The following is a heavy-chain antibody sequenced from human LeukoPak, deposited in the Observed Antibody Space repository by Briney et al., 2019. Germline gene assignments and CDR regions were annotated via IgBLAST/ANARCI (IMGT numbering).Heavy chain of an antibody. Sequence: GGSLRLSCAASGFTFSSYGMSWVRQAPGKGLEWVSAISGSGGSTYYADSVKGRFTISRDNSKNTLYLQMNSLRAEDTAVYYCAKDPPYYYDSSGYHDYWGQGTLVTVSP. CDR3: AKDPPYYYDSSGYHDY. J-gene: IGHJ4*02. D-gene: IGHD3-22*01. V-gene: IGHV3-23*01. CDR2: ISGSGGST. CDR1: GFTFSSYG.